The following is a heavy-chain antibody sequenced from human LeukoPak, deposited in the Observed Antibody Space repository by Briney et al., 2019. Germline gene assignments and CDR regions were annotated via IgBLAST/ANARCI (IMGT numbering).Heavy chain of an antibody. D-gene: IGHD1-20*01. Sequence: GASVKVSCKASGYTFIVYGVSWVRQAPGQGLEWMGGIIPIFGTANYAQKFQGRVTITADESTSTAYMELSSLRSEDTAVYYCARDSFITGTTLYYYYYGMDVWGQGTTVTVSS. CDR1: GYTFIVYG. CDR2: IIPIFGTA. J-gene: IGHJ6*02. CDR3: ARDSFITGTTLYYYYYGMDV. V-gene: IGHV1-69*13.